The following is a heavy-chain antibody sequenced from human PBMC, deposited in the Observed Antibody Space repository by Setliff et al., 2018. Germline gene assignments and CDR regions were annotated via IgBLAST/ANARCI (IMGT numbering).Heavy chain of an antibody. CDR3: ARTGTYRYFDY. CDR1: GDSISSRTHY. J-gene: IGHJ4*02. Sequence: SETLSLTCTVSGDSISSRTHYWSWIRQPAGEGLEWIGRIHYSGTTYYNASLKSRVTMSVDTSKNQFSLKLSSVTAADTAVYYCARTGTYRYFDYWGQGALVTVSS. V-gene: IGHV4-39*01. D-gene: IGHD1-26*01. CDR2: IHYSGTT.